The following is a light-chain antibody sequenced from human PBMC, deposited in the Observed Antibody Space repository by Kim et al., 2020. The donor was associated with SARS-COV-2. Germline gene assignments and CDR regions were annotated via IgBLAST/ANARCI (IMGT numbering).Light chain of an antibody. CDR3: QQLNSYPRT. CDR2: AAS. V-gene: IGKV1-9*01. CDR1: QGISSY. Sequence: DIQLTQSPSFLSASVGDRVTITCRASQGISSYLAWYQQKPGKAPKLLIYAASTLQSGVPSRFSGSGSGTEFTLTISSLQPEDFATYYCQQLNSYPRTFGQVTKLEI. J-gene: IGKJ2*02.